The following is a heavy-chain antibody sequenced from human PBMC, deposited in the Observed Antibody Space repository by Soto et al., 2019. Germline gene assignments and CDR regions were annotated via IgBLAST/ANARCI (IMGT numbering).Heavy chain of an antibody. Sequence: LRLSCVASGFTFRDYGMHWVRQGPGKGLEWVAVTSYDEINENYADSVRGRFIISRDNSKNRVYLEMSSLRVEDTAVYYCARVMGKTYSAKWFYYGMAVWGRGTKVTVSS. CDR3: ARVMGKTYSAKWFYYGMAV. D-gene: IGHD1-26*01. V-gene: IGHV3-33*01. CDR1: GFTFRDYG. J-gene: IGHJ6*02. CDR2: TSYDEINE.